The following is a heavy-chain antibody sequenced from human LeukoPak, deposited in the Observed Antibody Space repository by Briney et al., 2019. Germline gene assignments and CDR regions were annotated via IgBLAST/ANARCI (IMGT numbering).Heavy chain of an antibody. CDR2: IYYSGST. V-gene: IGHV4-59*08. CDR1: GGSISSYY. D-gene: IGHD3-9*01. J-gene: IGHJ5*02. CDR3: ARHAKTGYHNWFDP. Sequence: PSETLSLTCTVSGGSISSYYWSWIRQPPGKGLEWIGYIYYSGSTNYNPSLKSRVTISVDTSKNQFSLKLSSVTAADTAVYYCARHAKTGYHNWFDPWGQGTLVTVSS.